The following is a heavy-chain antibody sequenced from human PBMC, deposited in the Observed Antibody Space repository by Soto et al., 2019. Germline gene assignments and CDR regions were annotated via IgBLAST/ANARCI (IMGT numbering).Heavy chain of an antibody. V-gene: IGHV1-18*01. CDR1: GYTFTSYG. D-gene: IGHD2-15*01. CDR2: ISAYNGNT. Sequence: ASVKVSCKASGYTFTSYGISWVRQAPGQGLEWMGWISAYNGNTNYAQKLQGRVTMTTDTSTSTAYMELRSLRSDDTAVYYCARGVYCSGGSCYLDAFDIWGQGTMVTVSS. CDR3: ARGVYCSGGSCYLDAFDI. J-gene: IGHJ3*02.